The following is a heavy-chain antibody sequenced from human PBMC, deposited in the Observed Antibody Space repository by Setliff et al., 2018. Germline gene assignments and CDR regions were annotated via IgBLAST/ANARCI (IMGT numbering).Heavy chain of an antibody. V-gene: IGHV4-38-2*02. D-gene: IGHD3-16*01. Sequence: SETLSLTCTVSGYSISSGYYWGWIRQPPGKGLEWIGSIYHSGSTYYNPSLKSRVTISVDTSKNQFSLKLSSVTAADTAVYYCARDNRAFGGVIPDYFDYWGQGTLVTVSS. CDR2: IYHSGST. CDR1: GYSISSGYY. CDR3: ARDNRAFGGVIPDYFDY. J-gene: IGHJ4*02.